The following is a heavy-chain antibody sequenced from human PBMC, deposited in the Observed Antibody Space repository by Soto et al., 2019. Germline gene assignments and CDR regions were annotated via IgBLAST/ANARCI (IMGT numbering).Heavy chain of an antibody. CDR1: GGSISSYY. D-gene: IGHD6-19*01. V-gene: IGHV4-59*08. J-gene: IGHJ4*02. CDR3: ATFEYSSGWYGFDY. Sequence: SETLSLTCTVSGGSISSYYWSWIRQPPGKGLEWIGYIYYSGSTNYNPSLKSRVTISVDTSKNQFSLKLSSVTAADTAVYYCATFEYSSGWYGFDYWGQRTLVTVSS. CDR2: IYYSGST.